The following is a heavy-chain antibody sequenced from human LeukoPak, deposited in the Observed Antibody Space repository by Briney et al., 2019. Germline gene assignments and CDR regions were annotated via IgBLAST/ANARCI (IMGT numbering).Heavy chain of an antibody. Sequence: PGGSLSLSCAASGFTFSNYAMTWVRQPPGKGLECVSSITGSGSRTYYADSVKGRFTISRDSSKNTLFLQMNSLRADDTAVYYCAARPVADNPAPFDYWGQGTLVTVSS. CDR3: AARPVADNPAPFDY. D-gene: IGHD6-19*01. CDR1: GFTFSNYA. J-gene: IGHJ4*02. CDR2: ITGSGSRT. V-gene: IGHV3-23*01.